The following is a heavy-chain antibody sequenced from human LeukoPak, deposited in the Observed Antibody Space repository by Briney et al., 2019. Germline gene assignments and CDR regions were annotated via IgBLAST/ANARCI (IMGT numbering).Heavy chain of an antibody. CDR1: GYTFTGYY. D-gene: IGHD3-3*01. CDR2: INPNSGGT. J-gene: IGHJ5*02. CDR3: ARDRIFGVVMKGNWFDP. V-gene: IGHV1-2*02. Sequence: ASVKVSCKASGYTFTGYYMHWVRQAPGQGLEWMGWINPNSGGTNYAQKFQGRVTMTRDTSISTAYMELSGLRSDDTAVYYCARDRIFGVVMKGNWFDPWGQGTLVTVSS.